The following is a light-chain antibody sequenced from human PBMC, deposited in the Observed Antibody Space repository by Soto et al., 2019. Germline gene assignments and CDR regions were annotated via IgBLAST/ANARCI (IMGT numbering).Light chain of an antibody. J-gene: IGLJ1*01. V-gene: IGLV2-14*03. CDR1: SSDVGAYDF. Sequence: QSVLTQPASVSGSPGQLITISCTGTSSDVGAYDFVSWYQQHPDKAPKLMIYEVRNRPSGVPNRFSGSKSVNTATLTISGLQAEDEADYYCSSYTTSSTRVFGTGTKVTVL. CDR2: EVR. CDR3: SSYTTSSTRV.